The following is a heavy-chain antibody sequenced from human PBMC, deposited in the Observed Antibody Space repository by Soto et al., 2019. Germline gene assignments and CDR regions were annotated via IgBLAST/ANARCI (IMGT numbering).Heavy chain of an antibody. V-gene: IGHV2-5*05. CDR3: ANSLHHYHNRGHYTYWYFEL. CDR2: IYWDDDK. D-gene: IGHD4-17*01. CDR1: GFSLETSGMG. Sequence: QITLKESGPTLVKPTQTLTLTCAFSGFSLETSGMGMSWIRQPPGKALEWLALIYWDDDKRYGPSLKNRLTITKDTSNTPVAPTLTSVDPVDTATYYCANSLHHYHNRGHYTYWYFELWGRGTLVTVSS. J-gene: IGHJ2*01.